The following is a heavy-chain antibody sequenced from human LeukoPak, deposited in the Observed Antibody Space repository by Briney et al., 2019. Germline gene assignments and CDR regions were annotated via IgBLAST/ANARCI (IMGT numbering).Heavy chain of an antibody. CDR1: GYTFTGYY. Sequence: ASVKVSCKASGYTFTGYYMHWVRQAPGQGLEWMGWINPNSGGTNYAQKFQGRVTMTRDTSTSTVYMELSSLRSEDTAVYYCARDSPQQLVDYWGQGTLVTVSS. CDR3: ARDSPQQLVDY. CDR2: INPNSGGT. D-gene: IGHD6-13*01. V-gene: IGHV1-2*02. J-gene: IGHJ4*02.